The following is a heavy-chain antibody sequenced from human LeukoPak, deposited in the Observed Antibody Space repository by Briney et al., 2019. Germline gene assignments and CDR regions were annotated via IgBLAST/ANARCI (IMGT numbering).Heavy chain of an antibody. CDR3: ARVGEVRGVIITYFDY. J-gene: IGHJ4*02. D-gene: IGHD3-10*01. Sequence: PAASVKVSCKASGGTFSSYAISWVRQAPGQGLEWMGGIIPIFGTANYAQKFQGRVTITADESTSTAYMELSSLRSEDTAVYYCARVGEVRGVIITYFDYWGQGTLVTVSS. V-gene: IGHV1-69*13. CDR1: GGTFSSYA. CDR2: IIPIFGTA.